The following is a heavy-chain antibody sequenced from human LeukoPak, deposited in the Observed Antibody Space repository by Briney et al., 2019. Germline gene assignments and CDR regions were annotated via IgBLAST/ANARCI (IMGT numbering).Heavy chain of an antibody. Sequence: SETLSLTCSVSGGAISTFYWIWIRQPPGKGLEWIGCIQNSGSTEYNPSLESRVTISVDRSRNQFSLKLTSVTAADTAVYFCARGYGYNSEYWGQGTLVTASS. V-gene: IGHV4-59*13. CDR2: IQNSGST. CDR1: GGAISTFY. J-gene: IGHJ4*02. D-gene: IGHD5-24*01. CDR3: ARGYGYNSEY.